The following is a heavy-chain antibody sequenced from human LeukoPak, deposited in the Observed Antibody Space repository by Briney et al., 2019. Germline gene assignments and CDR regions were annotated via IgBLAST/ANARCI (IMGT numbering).Heavy chain of an antibody. Sequence: SETLSLTCTVSNDSISSGGYYWSWIRQHPGKGLEWIGYIYYSGSTYYNPSLKSRVTISVDTSKNQFSLKLSSVTAADTAVYYCASCYSSLVAFDIWGQGTMVTVSS. CDR3: ASCYSSLVAFDI. V-gene: IGHV4-31*03. CDR1: NDSISSGGYY. D-gene: IGHD2-15*01. J-gene: IGHJ3*02. CDR2: IYYSGST.